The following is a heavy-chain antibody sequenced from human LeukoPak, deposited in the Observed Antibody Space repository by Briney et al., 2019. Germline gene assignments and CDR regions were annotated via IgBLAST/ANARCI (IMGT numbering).Heavy chain of an antibody. CDR2: IYTSGST. V-gene: IGHV4-4*07. CDR1: GGSISSYC. J-gene: IGHJ5*02. CDR3: ARALGAYYDFWSGYLDNWFDP. D-gene: IGHD3-3*01. Sequence: NPSETLSLTCTVSGGSISSYCWSWIRQPAGKGLEWIGRIYTSGSTNYNPSLKSRVTMSVDTSKNQFSLKLSSVTAADTAVYYCARALGAYYDFWSGYLDNWFDPWGQGTLVTASS.